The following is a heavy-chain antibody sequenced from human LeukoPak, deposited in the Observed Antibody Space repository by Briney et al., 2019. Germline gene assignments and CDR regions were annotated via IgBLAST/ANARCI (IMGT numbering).Heavy chain of an antibody. J-gene: IGHJ4*02. D-gene: IGHD6-19*01. V-gene: IGHV1-69*05. CDR2: IIPIFGTA. Sequence: SVKVSCKASGGTFSSYAISWVRQAPGQGLEWMGGIIPIFGTANHAQKFQGRVTMTRDTSTSTVYMELSSLRSEDTAVYYCAREEGQWLANYWGQGTLVTVSS. CDR3: AREEGQWLANY. CDR1: GGTFSSYA.